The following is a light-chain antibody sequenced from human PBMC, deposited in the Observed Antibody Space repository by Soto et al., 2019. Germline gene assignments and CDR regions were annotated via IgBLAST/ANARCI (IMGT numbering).Light chain of an antibody. CDR3: QQYGSSPIT. CDR2: DAS. Sequence: EIVLTQSPGALSLSPGERATLSCRASQSVSSNYLAWYQQKPGQAPRLLIYDASNRATGIPARFSGSGSGTDFTLTIRRLEPEDAAVYYCQQYGSSPITFGQGTRLEIK. J-gene: IGKJ5*01. V-gene: IGKV3-20*01. CDR1: QSVSSNY.